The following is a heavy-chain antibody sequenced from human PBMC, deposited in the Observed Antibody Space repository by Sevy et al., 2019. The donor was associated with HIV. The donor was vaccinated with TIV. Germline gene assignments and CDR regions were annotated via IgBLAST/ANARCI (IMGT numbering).Heavy chain of an antibody. D-gene: IGHD5-18*01. CDR1: GYSFTDYY. CDR2: INPKNDVT. J-gene: IGHJ6*02. V-gene: IGHV1-2*02. Sequence: ASVKVSCKASGYSFTDYYMHWVRQAPGQGLEWMAWINPKNDVTNYAQKIQGRVTTTRDTSTSTAYMELTRLRSDDTAVYYCARARRVTTVYYYYGMDVWGQGTTVTVSS. CDR3: ARARRVTTVYYYYGMDV.